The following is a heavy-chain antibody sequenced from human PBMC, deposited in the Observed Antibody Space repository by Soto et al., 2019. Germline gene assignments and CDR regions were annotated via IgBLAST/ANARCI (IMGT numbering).Heavy chain of an antibody. CDR2: ISSASSYV. CDR3: ARTVAATGDPGY. CDR1: GFTFSTYT. Sequence: GGSLRLSCAASGFTFSTYTMHWVRQAPGKGLEWVSSISSASSYVYDASSVKGRFIISRDNAKNALYLQMNSLRADDTAVYYCARTVAATGDPGYWGQGTLVTVSS. D-gene: IGHD6-19*01. V-gene: IGHV3-21*01. J-gene: IGHJ4*02.